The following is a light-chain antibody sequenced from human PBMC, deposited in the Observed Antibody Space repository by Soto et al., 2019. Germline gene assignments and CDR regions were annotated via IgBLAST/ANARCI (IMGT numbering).Light chain of an antibody. CDR1: SSDVGGYNY. Sequence: QSVLTQPASVSGSLGQSITISCTGTSSDVGGYNYVSWYQQQPGKAPKLMISEVSNRPSGISNRFSGSKSGNTASLIISGLQAEDEADYYCCSFTSSTTYVXGTGTKVTV. CDR3: CSFTSSTTYV. CDR2: EVS. J-gene: IGLJ1*01. V-gene: IGLV2-14*01.